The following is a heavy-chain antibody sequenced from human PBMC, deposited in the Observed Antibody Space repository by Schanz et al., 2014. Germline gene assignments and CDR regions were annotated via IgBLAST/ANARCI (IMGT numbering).Heavy chain of an antibody. CDR3: ARENLNWEAFDI. D-gene: IGHD7-27*01. J-gene: IGHJ3*02. CDR2: ISYHGSER. CDR1: GFSFSGYG. V-gene: IGHV3-33*05. Sequence: QVQLVESGGGVAQPGGSLRLSCAASGFSFSGYGMHWVRQAPGKGLEWVAVISYHGSERYYADSVKGRFTISRDNSKNTLYLQMNSLIAEDTAVYYCARENLNWEAFDIWGQGTVVTVSS.